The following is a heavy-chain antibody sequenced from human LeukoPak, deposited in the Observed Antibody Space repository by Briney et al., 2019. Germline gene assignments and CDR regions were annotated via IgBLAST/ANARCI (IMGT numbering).Heavy chain of an antibody. CDR3: AKPYSSSEIDY. D-gene: IGHD6-6*01. CDR2: ISYDGSNK. V-gene: IGHV3-30*18. Sequence: GGSLRLSCAASGFTFSSYGMHWVRQAPGKGLEWVAVISYDGSNKYYADSVKGRFTISRGNSKNTLYLQMNSLRAEDTAVYYCAKPYSSSEIDYWGQGTLVTVSS. CDR1: GFTFSSYG. J-gene: IGHJ4*02.